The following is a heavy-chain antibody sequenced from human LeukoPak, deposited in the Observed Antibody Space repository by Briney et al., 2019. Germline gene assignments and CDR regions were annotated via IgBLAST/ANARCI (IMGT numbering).Heavy chain of an antibody. CDR3: ATVKKGITMVRGVYYYYMDV. V-gene: IGHV1-69*13. D-gene: IGHD3-10*01. J-gene: IGHJ6*03. CDR1: GCTFSSYA. Sequence: SVKVSCKASGCTFSSYAISWVRQAPGQGLEWMGGIIPIFGTANYAQKFQGRVTITADESTSTAYMELSSLRSEDTAVYYCATVKKGITMVRGVYYYYMDVWGKGTTVTISS. CDR2: IIPIFGTA.